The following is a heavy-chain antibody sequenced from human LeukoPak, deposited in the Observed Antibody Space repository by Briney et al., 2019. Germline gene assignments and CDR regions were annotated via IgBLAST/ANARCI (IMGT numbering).Heavy chain of an antibody. CDR1: GGTFSSYA. J-gene: IGHJ4*02. CDR2: IIPIFGTA. CDR3: ARAPGYSGSWGYFDY. V-gene: IGHV1-69*13. D-gene: IGHD1-26*01. Sequence: SVKVSCKASGGTFSSYAISWVRQAPGQGLEWMGGIIPIFGTANYAQKFQGRVTITADESTSTAYMELSSLRSEDTAVYYCARAPGYSGSWGYFDYWGQGTLVTVSS.